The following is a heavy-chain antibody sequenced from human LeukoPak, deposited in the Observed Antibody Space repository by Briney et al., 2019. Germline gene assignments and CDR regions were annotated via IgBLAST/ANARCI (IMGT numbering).Heavy chain of an antibody. CDR3: ARDRIQLWLSWYFDL. J-gene: IGHJ2*01. CDR2: IKQDGREK. D-gene: IGHD5-18*01. V-gene: IGHV3-7*01. Sequence: GGSLRLSCAASGFTFSSYWMSWVRQAPGKGLEWVANIKQDGREKYYVVSVNGRFTISRDNAKNSLYLQMNSLRAEDTAVYYCARDRIQLWLSWYFDLWGRGTLVTVSS. CDR1: GFTFSSYW.